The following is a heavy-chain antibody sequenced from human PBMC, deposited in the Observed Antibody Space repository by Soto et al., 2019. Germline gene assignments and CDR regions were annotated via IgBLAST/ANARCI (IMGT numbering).Heavy chain of an antibody. Sequence: SETLSLTCTVSGGSISSGDYYWSWIRQPPGKGLEWIGYIYYSGSTYYNPSLKSRVTISVDTSKNQFSLKLSSVTAADTAVYYCARVSIMVRGVGNWFDPWGQGTLVTVSS. J-gene: IGHJ5*02. V-gene: IGHV4-30-4*01. CDR2: IYYSGST. CDR3: ARVSIMVRGVGNWFDP. D-gene: IGHD3-10*01. CDR1: GGSISSGDYY.